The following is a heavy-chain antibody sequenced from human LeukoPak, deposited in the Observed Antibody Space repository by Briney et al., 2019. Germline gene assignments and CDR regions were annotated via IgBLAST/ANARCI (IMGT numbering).Heavy chain of an antibody. D-gene: IGHD2/OR15-2a*01. CDR3: ANVLRRGPGY. CDR1: GFTLTSYA. CDR2: ISVIGGST. V-gene: IGHV3-23*01. J-gene: IGHJ4*02. Sequence: GGSLRLSCAASGFTLTSYAMSWVRQAPGGGGEGVSAISVIGGSTHYTHSVKGRSTISRDNSKNTLYLQMNSLRAEDTAVYYCANVLRRGPGYWGQGTLVTVSS.